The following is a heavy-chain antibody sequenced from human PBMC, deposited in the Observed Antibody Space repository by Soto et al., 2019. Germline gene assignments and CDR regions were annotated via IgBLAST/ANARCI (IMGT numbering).Heavy chain of an antibody. Sequence: EVQLVESGGDVVQPGGSLRLSCAASGFTFINSAMNWVRQAPGKGLEWVSVSSGRDGKTYYSDSVRGRFTISRDNSKSTLYLQMNSLRVEDTAVYYCAKAPTWGYWGQGTLVTVSS. J-gene: IGHJ4*02. CDR3: AKAPTWGY. CDR1: GFTFINSA. CDR2: SSGRDGKT. V-gene: IGHV3-23*04. D-gene: IGHD1-26*01.